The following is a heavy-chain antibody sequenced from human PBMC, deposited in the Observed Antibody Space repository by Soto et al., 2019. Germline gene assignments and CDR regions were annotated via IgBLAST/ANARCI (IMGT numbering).Heavy chain of an antibody. D-gene: IGHD1-26*01. CDR3: AIDFVVGGPTINYYYGMDV. V-gene: IGHV3-66*01. CDR2: IYSAGNT. J-gene: IGHJ6*02. CDR1: GFTVSSNY. Sequence: SLRLSCAASGFTVSSNYMSWVRQAPGKGLEWISIIYSAGNTYYADSVKGRFTISRDNSKNTLYLQMNSMGAEDTAVYYCAIDFVVGGPTINYYYGMDVWGQGTTVTVSS.